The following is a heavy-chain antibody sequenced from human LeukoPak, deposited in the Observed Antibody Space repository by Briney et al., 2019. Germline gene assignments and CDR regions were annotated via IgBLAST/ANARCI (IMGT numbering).Heavy chain of an antibody. V-gene: IGHV4-61*02. CDR1: GGSISSGSYY. D-gene: IGHD3-22*01. Sequence: SETLSLTCTVSGGSISSGSYYWSWIRQPAGTGLEWIGRIYTSGSTNYNPSLRSRVTISVDTSKNQFSLKLSSVTAADTAVYYCARESRFSYDSSGYYYPLFDYWGQGTLVTVSS. J-gene: IGHJ4*02. CDR3: ARESRFSYDSSGYYYPLFDY. CDR2: IYTSGST.